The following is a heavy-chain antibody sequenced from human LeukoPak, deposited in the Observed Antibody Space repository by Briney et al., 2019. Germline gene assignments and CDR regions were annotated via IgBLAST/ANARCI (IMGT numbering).Heavy chain of an antibody. D-gene: IGHD5-24*01. Sequence: SVSVSCKASGYTFTGYYMHWVPQAPGQGREWMGGIIPIFGTANYAQKFQGRVTITTDESTTTAYIELSSLRSEDTAVYYCARDGRGDGYDIWGQGTLVTVSS. CDR1: GYTFTGYY. CDR2: IIPIFGTA. CDR3: ARDGRGDGYDI. J-gene: IGHJ4*02. V-gene: IGHV1-69*05.